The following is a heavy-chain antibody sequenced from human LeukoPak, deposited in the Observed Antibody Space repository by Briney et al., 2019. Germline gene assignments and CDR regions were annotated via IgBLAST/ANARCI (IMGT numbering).Heavy chain of an antibody. D-gene: IGHD5-24*01. CDR3: AREGRDGYPFDY. V-gene: IGHV4-59*01. Sequence: KPSETLSLTCTVSGGSISSYYWSWIRQPPGKGLEWIGYTYYSGSTNYNPSLKSRVTISVDTSKNQFSLKLSSVTAADTAVYYCAREGRDGYPFDYWGQGTLVTVSS. CDR2: TYYSGST. CDR1: GGSISSYY. J-gene: IGHJ4*02.